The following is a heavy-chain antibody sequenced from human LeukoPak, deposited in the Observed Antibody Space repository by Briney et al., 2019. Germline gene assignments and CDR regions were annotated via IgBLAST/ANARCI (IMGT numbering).Heavy chain of an antibody. V-gene: IGHV3-74*01. Sequence: GGSLRLSCAASGFTFSNYWMHWVRQAPGKGLVWVSRINSDGNNTNYADSVKGRFTISRDNAKNTLYLQMNSLRAEDTAVYYCARGVRELELRRAYFDYWGQGTLVTVSS. CDR1: GFTFSNYW. D-gene: IGHD1-7*01. J-gene: IGHJ4*02. CDR2: INSDGNNT. CDR3: ARGVRELELRRAYFDY.